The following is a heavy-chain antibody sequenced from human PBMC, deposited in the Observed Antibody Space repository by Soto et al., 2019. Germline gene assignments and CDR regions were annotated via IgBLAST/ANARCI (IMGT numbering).Heavy chain of an antibody. CDR3: ARDPVYCSGGSCYSGAFDI. CDR2: IYYSGST. J-gene: IGHJ3*02. V-gene: IGHV4-59*01. CDR1: GGSISSYY. Sequence: PSETLSLTCTVSGGSISSYYWSWIRQPPGKGLEWIGYIYYSGSTNCNPSLKSRVTISVDTSKNQFSLKLSSVTAADTAVYYCARDPVYCSGGSCYSGAFDIWGQGTMVTVSS. D-gene: IGHD2-15*01.